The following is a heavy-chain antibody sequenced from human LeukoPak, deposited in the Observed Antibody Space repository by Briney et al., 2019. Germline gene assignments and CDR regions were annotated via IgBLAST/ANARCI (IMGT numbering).Heavy chain of an antibody. CDR1: GGSISSSSYY. V-gene: IGHV4-39*07. J-gene: IGHJ5*02. CDR2: IYYSGST. Sequence: SETLSLTCTVSGGSISSSSYYWGWIRQPPGKGLEWIGSIYYSGSTYYNPSLKSRVTISVDTSKNQFSLKLSSVTAADTAVYYCARATAIFGVVIINWFDPWGQGTLVTVSS. CDR3: ARATAIFGVVIINWFDP. D-gene: IGHD3-3*01.